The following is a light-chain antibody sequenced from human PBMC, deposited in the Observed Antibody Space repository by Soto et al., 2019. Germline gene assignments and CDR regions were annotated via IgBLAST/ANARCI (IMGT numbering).Light chain of an antibody. CDR2: EVR. CDR3: TSYTPTGALV. CDR1: NTDVGGYNY. V-gene: IGLV2-14*01. J-gene: IGLJ6*01. Sequence: QSALTQPASVSGSPGQSITVSCTGTNTDVGGYNYVSWYQHRPGKAPRLMIYEVRNRLSGVSNRFSGSKSGNTASLTISGLQSEDEPHYYCTSYTPTGALVFGSGTKVTVL.